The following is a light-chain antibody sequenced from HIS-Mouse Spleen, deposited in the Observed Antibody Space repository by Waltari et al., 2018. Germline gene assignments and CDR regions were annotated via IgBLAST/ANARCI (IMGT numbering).Light chain of an antibody. CDR2: DVS. V-gene: IGLV2-11*01. CDR3: CSYAGSYTLV. J-gene: IGLJ2*01. CDR1: SSDVGGYTY. Sequence: QSALTQPRSVSGSPGQSVTTPCTGTSSDVGGYTYVSWYQQHPGKAPKLMIYDVSNRPSGVPDRFSGSKSGNTASLTISGLQAEDEADYYCCSYAGSYTLVFGGGTKLTVL.